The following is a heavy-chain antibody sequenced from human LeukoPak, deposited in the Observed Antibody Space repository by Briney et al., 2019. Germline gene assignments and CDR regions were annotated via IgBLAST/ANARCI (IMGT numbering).Heavy chain of an antibody. CDR3: ASSTSRRFDP. CDR1: GRSISSGGYY. V-gene: IGHV4-31*03. D-gene: IGHD2-2*01. CDR2: IYYSGST. J-gene: IGHJ5*02. Sequence: SQTLSLTCTVSGRSISSGGYYSSWIRQHPGKGLEWIGYIYYSGSTYYNPSLKSRVTISVDTSKNQSSLKLSSVTAADTAVYYCASSTSRRFDPWGQGTLVTVSS.